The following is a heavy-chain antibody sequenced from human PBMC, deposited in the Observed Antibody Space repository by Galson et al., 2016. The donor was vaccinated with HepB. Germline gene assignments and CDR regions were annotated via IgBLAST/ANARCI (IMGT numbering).Heavy chain of an antibody. Sequence: SETLSLTCFVSGDSMKNSRYYWDWIRQPPGKGLEWIGSMSYSGDSYYNPPLKSRVSISVNMSKMQFPRKMPAVTATGPAVYYCAGHWLGFLEDDAFDIWGRGTPVTVSS. CDR2: MSYSGDS. CDR3: AGHWLGFLEDDAFDI. V-gene: IGHV4-39*01. D-gene: IGHD3-3*01. CDR1: GDSMKNSRYY. J-gene: IGHJ3*02.